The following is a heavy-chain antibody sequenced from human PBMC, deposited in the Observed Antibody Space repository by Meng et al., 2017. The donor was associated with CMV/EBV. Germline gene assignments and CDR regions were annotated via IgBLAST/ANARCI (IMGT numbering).Heavy chain of an antibody. CDR3: ARDRSRYSSGWLLDY. D-gene: IGHD6-19*01. V-gene: IGHV3-30-3*01. CDR2: ISYDGSNK. J-gene: IGHJ4*02. Sequence: SLSCAASGFTFSSYAMHWVRQAPGKGLEWVAVISYDGSNKYYADSVKGRFTISRDNSKNTLYLQMNSLRAEDTAVYYCARDRSRYSSGWLLDYWGQGTLVTVSS. CDR1: GFTFSSYA.